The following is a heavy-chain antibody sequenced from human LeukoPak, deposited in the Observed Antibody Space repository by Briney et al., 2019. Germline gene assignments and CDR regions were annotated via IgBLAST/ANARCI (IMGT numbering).Heavy chain of an antibody. J-gene: IGHJ4*02. Sequence: PGRSLRLSCAASGFTFDDYAMHWVRQAPGKGLEWVSGISWNSGSIVYAESVKGRFTISRDNAKNSLYLQMNSLRAEDTALYYCAKDSLRITIIAYFDYWGQGTLVTVSS. V-gene: IGHV3-9*01. CDR2: ISWNSGSI. CDR1: GFTFDDYA. D-gene: IGHD3-22*01. CDR3: AKDSLRITIIAYFDY.